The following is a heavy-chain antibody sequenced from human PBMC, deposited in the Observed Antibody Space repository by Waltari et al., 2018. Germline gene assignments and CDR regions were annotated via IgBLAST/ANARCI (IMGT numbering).Heavy chain of an antibody. V-gene: IGHV1-2*02. CDR3: AREGIPAAGDLDH. D-gene: IGHD6-13*01. CDR1: GYTFTGYY. J-gene: IGHJ4*02. Sequence: QVQLVQSAAEVKKPGASVKVSCKASGYTFTGYYIHWVRQAPGQGLEWMGWVNANSGDTTYAQKFQGRVTMTRDTSISTAYMELSSLTSDDTAVYYCAREGIPAAGDLDHWGQGTLVIVSS. CDR2: VNANSGDT.